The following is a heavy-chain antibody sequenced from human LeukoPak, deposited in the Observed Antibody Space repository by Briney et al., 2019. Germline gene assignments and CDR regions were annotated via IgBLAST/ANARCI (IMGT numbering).Heavy chain of an antibody. CDR2: ISYDGSNK. J-gene: IGHJ4*02. CDR1: GFTFSTYS. V-gene: IGHV3-30*18. CDR3: AKELSSNWFVR. D-gene: IGHD3-10*01. Sequence: PGRSLRLLCCASGFTFSTYSMHWVRQAPGKGLEWVAVISYDGSNKYYADSVKGRFTISRDNSKNTLYLQMNTLRAEDTAGYYFAKELSSNWFVRWGQGSLVTVSS.